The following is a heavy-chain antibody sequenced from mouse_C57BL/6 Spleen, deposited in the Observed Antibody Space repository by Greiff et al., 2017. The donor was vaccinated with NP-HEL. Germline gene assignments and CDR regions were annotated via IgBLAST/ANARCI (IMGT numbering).Heavy chain of an antibody. J-gene: IGHJ4*01. CDR2: IYPRDGST. CDR3: ARRENYYGSSYDYAMDY. D-gene: IGHD1-1*01. CDR1: GYTFTDHT. Sequence: QVQLQQSDAELVKPGASVKISCKVSGYTFTDHTIHWMKQRPEQGLEWIGYIYPRDGSTKYNEKFKGKATLTADKSSSTAYMQLNSLTSEDSAVYFCARRENYYGSSYDYAMDYWGQGTSVTVSS. V-gene: IGHV1-78*01.